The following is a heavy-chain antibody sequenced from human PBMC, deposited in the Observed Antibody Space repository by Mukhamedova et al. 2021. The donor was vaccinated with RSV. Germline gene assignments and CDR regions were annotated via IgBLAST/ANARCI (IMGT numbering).Heavy chain of an antibody. CDR3: ATGFCGTSCYYLDY. CDR2: NT. D-gene: IGHD2-2*01. J-gene: IGHJ4*02. Sequence: NTRYSQKFQGRITITRDTSASTAYMELNSLRSEDTAVYYCATGFCGTSCYYLDYWGQGTLVTVSS. V-gene: IGHV1-3*01.